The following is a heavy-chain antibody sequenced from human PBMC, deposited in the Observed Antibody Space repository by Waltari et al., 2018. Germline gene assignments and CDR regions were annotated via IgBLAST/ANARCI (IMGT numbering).Heavy chain of an antibody. D-gene: IGHD6-19*01. CDR2: ISGRGGST. V-gene: IGHV3-23*01. CDR1: GFTFSSYA. Sequence: EVQLLESGGGLVQPGGSLRLSCAASGFTFSSYAMSWVRQAPGKGLEWVSAISGRGGSTYYADSVKCRFTISRDNAKNTLYLQMNSLRAEDTAVYYCAKDGIAVAGSAYYYYYMDVWGKGTTVTISS. CDR3: AKDGIAVAGSAYYYYYMDV. J-gene: IGHJ6*03.